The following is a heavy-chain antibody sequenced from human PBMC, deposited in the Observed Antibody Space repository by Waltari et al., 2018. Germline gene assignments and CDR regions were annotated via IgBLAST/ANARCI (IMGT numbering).Heavy chain of an antibody. CDR2: INHNASP. CDR1: GGAFSCYY. CDR3: ARGWLQVAPPVYYYMDV. V-gene: IGHV4-34*01. J-gene: IGHJ6*04. D-gene: IGHD3-16*01. Sequence: QVQLQQWGTRLVKPSETLSLTCAVYGGAFSCYYWRWIRQVPGKGLEWLGEINHNASPDYNPSLKSRLTISIDTVKSQFSLRLDSVTATDTGVYYCARGWLQVAPPVYYYMDVWDKGTAVTVSS.